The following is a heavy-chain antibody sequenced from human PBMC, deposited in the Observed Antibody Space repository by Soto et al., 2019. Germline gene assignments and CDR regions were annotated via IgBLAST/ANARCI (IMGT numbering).Heavy chain of an antibody. CDR1: GDSISRYY. Sequence: QVQLQESGPGLVKPSETLSLTCTVSGDSISRYYWSWIRQPPGKGLEWIGYIYYSGSTNYNPSLKSRVTISVDTSKNQFSLKLSSVTAADTAVYYCARQGGGYDLGGYYYYGMDVWGQGTTVTVSS. D-gene: IGHD5-12*01. CDR2: IYYSGST. CDR3: ARQGGGYDLGGYYYYGMDV. V-gene: IGHV4-59*08. J-gene: IGHJ6*02.